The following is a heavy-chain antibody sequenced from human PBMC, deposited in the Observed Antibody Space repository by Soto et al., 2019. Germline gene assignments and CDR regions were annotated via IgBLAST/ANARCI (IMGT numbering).Heavy chain of an antibody. D-gene: IGHD2-21*02. V-gene: IGHV4-39*01. CDR2: IYYSGST. CDR3: ARHPLSDCGGDCYSYYFDY. Sequence: SETLSLTCTVSGGSISSSSYYWGWIRQPPGKGLEGIGSIYYSGSTYHNPSLKSRVTISVDTSKNQFSLKLSSVTAADTAVYYCARHPLSDCGGDCYSYYFDYWGQGTLVTVSS. CDR1: GGSISSSSYY. J-gene: IGHJ4*02.